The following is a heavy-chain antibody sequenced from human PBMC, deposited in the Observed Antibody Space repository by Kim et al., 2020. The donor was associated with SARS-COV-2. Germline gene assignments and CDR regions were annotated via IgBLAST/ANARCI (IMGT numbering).Heavy chain of an antibody. V-gene: IGHV3-72*01. CDR3: ARGYGSGSYPPYYGMDV. CDR1: GFTFSDHY. J-gene: IGHJ6*02. Sequence: GGSLRLSCAASGFTFSDHYMDWVRQAPGKGLEWVGRTRNKANSYTTEYAASVKGRFTISRDDSKNSLYLQMNSLKTEDTAVYYCARGYGSGSYPPYYGMDVWGQGTTVTVSS. D-gene: IGHD3-10*01. CDR2: TRNKANSYTT.